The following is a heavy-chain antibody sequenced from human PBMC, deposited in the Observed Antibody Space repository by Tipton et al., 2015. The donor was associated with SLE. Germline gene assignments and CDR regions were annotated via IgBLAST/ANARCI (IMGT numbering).Heavy chain of an antibody. CDR1: GGTFSSYA. CDR3: ARDRGYIVVVPAARYYYYGMDV. Sequence: QLVQSGAEVKKPGSSVKVSCKASGGTFSSYAISWVRQAPGQGLEWMGGIIPIFGTANYAQKFQGRVTITADESTSTAYMELSSLRSEDTAVYYCARDRGYIVVVPAARYYYYGMDVWGRGTLVTVSS. V-gene: IGHV1-69*01. CDR2: IIPIFGTA. D-gene: IGHD2-2*01. J-gene: IGHJ6*02.